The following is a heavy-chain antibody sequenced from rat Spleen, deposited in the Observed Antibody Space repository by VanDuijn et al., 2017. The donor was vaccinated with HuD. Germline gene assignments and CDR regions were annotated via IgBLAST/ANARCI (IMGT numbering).Heavy chain of an antibody. CDR3: ARDSTYASLDY. CDR1: GFTFSDYT. CDR2: IIYDGSRT. J-gene: IGHJ3*01. V-gene: IGHV5S10*01. Sequence: EVQLVESGGGLVQPGRSLKLSCAASGFTFSDYTMAWVRQAPKMGLEWVATIIYDGSRTYYRDSVKGRFTISRDNAKSNLYLQMDSLRSEDTATYYCARDSTYASLDYWGQGTLVTVSS. D-gene: IGHD1-2*01.